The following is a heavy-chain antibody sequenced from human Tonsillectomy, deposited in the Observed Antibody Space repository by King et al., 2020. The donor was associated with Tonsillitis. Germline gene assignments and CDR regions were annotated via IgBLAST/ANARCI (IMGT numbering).Heavy chain of an antibody. V-gene: IGHV2-5*01. CDR2: IYWNEDK. CDR1: GFSFSTTGVG. D-gene: IGHD7-27*01. CDR3: TRRNGGTEGYYFDQ. J-gene: IGHJ4*02. Sequence: TLKESGPTLGKPTQTLTLTCTFSGFSFSTTGVGVGWIRQPPGKALEWLALIYWNEDKRYSPSLKSRLTITKDTPKNQVVLTMTNMDPVDTGTYYCTRRNGGTEGYYFDQWGQGTLITVSS.